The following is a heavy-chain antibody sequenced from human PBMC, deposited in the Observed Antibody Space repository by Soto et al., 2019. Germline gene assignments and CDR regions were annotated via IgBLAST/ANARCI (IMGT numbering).Heavy chain of an antibody. J-gene: IGHJ3*02. CDR3: ARVPDYYDSGSSNAFDI. V-gene: IGHV3-48*01. CDR2: ISSSSSTI. D-gene: IGHD3-10*01. Sequence: GGSLRLSCAASGFTFSSYSMNWVRQAPGKGLEWVSYISSSSSTIYYADSVKGRFTISRDNAKNSLYLQMNSLRAEDTAVYYCARVPDYYDSGSSNAFDIWGQGTMVTVSS. CDR1: GFTFSSYS.